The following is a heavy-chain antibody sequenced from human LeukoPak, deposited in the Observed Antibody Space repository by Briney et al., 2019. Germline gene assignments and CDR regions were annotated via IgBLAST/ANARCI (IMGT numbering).Heavy chain of an antibody. CDR2: ISAYNGNT. D-gene: IGHD4-17*01. CDR1: GYTFTSYG. J-gene: IGHJ4*02. V-gene: IGHV1-18*01. Sequence: GAPVKVSCKASGYTFTSYGISWVRQAPGQGLEWMGWISAYNGNTNYAQKPQGRVTMTTDTSTSTAYMELRSLRSDDTAVYYCATGDYGDYYDYWGQGTLVTVSS. CDR3: ATGDYGDYYDY.